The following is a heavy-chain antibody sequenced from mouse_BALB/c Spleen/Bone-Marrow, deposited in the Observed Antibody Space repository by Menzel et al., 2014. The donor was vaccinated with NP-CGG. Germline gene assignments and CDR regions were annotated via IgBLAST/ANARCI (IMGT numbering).Heavy chain of an antibody. J-gene: IGHJ1*01. CDR2: ILRGGST. CDR1: GFSLTSYG. CDR3: AKNQGGFYSGWSHWDFDV. D-gene: IGHD1-1*01. V-gene: IGHV2-5*01. Sequence: QVQLQQSGPGLVQPSQSLSITCTVSGFSLTSYGVHWVRQSPGKGLEWLGVILRGGSTDYNAAFMSRLSITKDNSQSQVFFKMNSTQADETGIYHCAKNQGGFYSGWSHWDFDVWGPGTPVTV.